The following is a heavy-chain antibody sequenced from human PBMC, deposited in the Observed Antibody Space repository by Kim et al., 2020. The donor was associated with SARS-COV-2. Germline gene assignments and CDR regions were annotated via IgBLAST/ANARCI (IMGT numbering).Heavy chain of an antibody. V-gene: IGHV3-7*03. CDR3: ARDRGSSIQLWGSYYFYGMDV. D-gene: IGHD5-18*01. CDR2: IKNDGSEK. J-gene: IGHJ6*02. CDR1: GFSFSNYW. Sequence: GGSLRLSCEASGFSFSNYWMTWVRQAPGKGLEWVANIKNDGSEKYYVDSVKGRFTVSRDNAKTSLYLQMNSLRAEDTAVYFCARDRGSSIQLWGSYYFYGMDVWGQGTTVTVSS.